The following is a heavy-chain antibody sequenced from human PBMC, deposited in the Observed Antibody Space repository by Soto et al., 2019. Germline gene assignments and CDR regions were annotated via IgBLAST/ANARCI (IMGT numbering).Heavy chain of an antibody. Sequence: QVVLLQSGAEVKAPGSSVRVSCQVSGSTFNNFAFSWVRQAPGNGPEWMGGIVVDSNTAEYSQRFQGRGTITADTSSKTLYMELGSLTFEDTAVYYCARAIKRWEVNYYFDFWGQGTLVTVSS. V-gene: IGHV1-69*06. CDR2: IVVDSNTA. CDR3: ARAIKRWEVNYYFDF. D-gene: IGHD1-26*01. J-gene: IGHJ4*02. CDR1: GSTFNNFA.